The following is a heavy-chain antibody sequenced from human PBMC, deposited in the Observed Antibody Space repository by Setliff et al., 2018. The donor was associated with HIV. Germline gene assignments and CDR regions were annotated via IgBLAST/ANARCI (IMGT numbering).Heavy chain of an antibody. CDR2: IFYSGST. J-gene: IGHJ4*02. CDR3: ARVESGILGY. Sequence: SETLSLTCTVSGGSINRSPYYWGWIRQPPGKGLEWIASIFYSGSTYHNPSLKSRVIISVDTANNQFSLKVNSMTAADSAIYYCARVESGILGYWGRGTLVTVPQ. D-gene: IGHD1-26*01. V-gene: IGHV4-39*07. CDR1: GGSINRSPYY.